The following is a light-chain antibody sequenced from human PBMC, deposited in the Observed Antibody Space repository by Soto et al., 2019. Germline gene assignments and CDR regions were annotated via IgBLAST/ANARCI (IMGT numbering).Light chain of an antibody. CDR2: DVS. V-gene: IGLV2-14*03. J-gene: IGLJ1*01. CDR1: NCDVGGYEY. CDR3: ISYTSINLYV. Sequence: QSSLTQPAPLSGAPWQSINLSFTGNNCDVGGYEYVSWYQHHAGKAPKLMIYDVSSRPSGVSSRFSGSKSGNTASLTISGLQAEDEADYYCISYTSINLYVLGTGTKVTV.